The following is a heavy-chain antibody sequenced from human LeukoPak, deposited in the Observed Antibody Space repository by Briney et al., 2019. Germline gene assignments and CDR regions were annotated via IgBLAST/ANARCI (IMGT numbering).Heavy chain of an antibody. CDR1: GYTFTGYW. V-gene: IGHV1-2*02. Sequence: ASVKVSCKASGYTFTGYWVHWARQAPGQGLQWMGGVNPNTGGTNYAQKFQGRVTMTRDTSISTAYMELSRLRSDDTAVYYCASGDYGDPPLTYWGQGTLVTVSS. CDR2: VNPNTGGT. J-gene: IGHJ4*02. CDR3: ASGDYGDPPLTY. D-gene: IGHD4/OR15-4a*01.